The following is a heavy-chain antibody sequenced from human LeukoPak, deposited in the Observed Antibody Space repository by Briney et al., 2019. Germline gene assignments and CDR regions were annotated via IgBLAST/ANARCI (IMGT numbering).Heavy chain of an antibody. V-gene: IGHV3-21*01. D-gene: IGHD5-12*01. CDR1: GFTFSSYA. J-gene: IGHJ4*02. Sequence: SGGSLRLSCAASGFTFSSYAMSWVRQAPGQGLEWVSSISSSSSYIYYADSVKGRFTISRDNAENSLYLQMNSLRAEDTAVYYCATSGSRGYWGQGTLVTVSS. CDR2: ISSSSSYI. CDR3: ATSGSRGY.